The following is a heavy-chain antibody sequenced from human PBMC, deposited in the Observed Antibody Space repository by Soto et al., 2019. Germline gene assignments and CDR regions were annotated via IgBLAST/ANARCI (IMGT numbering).Heavy chain of an antibody. CDR2: ISGPSIYI. D-gene: IGHD2-8*01. Sequence: EVQLVESGGGLVKPGGSLRLSCVASGFTFSGYSINWVRQAPGKGLEWVSYISGPSIYIYYADSVKGRFTISRENAKSEVYLQINSLSAEDTVVYYCARGFRNGFNVWGQGTTVSVS. V-gene: IGHV3-21*01. CDR3: ARGFRNGFNV. CDR1: GFTFSGYS. J-gene: IGHJ6*02.